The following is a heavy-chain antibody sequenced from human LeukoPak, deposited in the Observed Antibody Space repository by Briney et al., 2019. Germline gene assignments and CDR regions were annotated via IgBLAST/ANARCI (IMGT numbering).Heavy chain of an antibody. J-gene: IGHJ6*03. V-gene: IGHV1-2*02. CDR3: ARSGGSYYYYYMDV. Sequence: GASVKVSCKASGYSFINHYMHWVRQAPGQGLEWMGWINPNSGGTNYAQKFQGRVTMTRDTSISTAYMELSRLRSDDTAVYYCARSGGSYYYYYMDVWGKGTTVTVSS. CDR2: INPNSGGT. CDR1: GYSFINHY. D-gene: IGHD3-16*01.